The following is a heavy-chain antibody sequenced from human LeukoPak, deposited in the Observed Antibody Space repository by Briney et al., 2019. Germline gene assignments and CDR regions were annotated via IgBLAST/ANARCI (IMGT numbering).Heavy chain of an antibody. CDR2: IYYSGST. Sequence: SETLSLTCTVSGGSISSSSYYWGWIRQPPGKGLEWIGSIYYSGSTYYNPSLKSRVTISVDSSKSQFSLKLSSVTAADTAVYYCARHRRHWNDVWWFDPWGQGTLVTVSS. CDR3: ARHRRHWNDVWWFDP. J-gene: IGHJ5*02. CDR1: GGSISSSSYY. D-gene: IGHD1-1*01. V-gene: IGHV4-39*01.